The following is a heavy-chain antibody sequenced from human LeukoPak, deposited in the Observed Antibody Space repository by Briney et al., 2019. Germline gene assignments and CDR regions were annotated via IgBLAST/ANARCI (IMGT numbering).Heavy chain of an antibody. CDR2: IIPIFGTA. CDR1: GGTFSSYA. CDR3: ARDLPGYDAFDI. D-gene: IGHD6-13*01. Sequence: SVKVSCKASGGTFSSYAISWVRQAPGQGLEWMGGIIPIFGTANYAQKFQGRVTITADESTSTAYMELSSLRSEDTAAYYCARDLPGYDAFDIWGQGTMVTVSS. V-gene: IGHV1-69*13. J-gene: IGHJ3*02.